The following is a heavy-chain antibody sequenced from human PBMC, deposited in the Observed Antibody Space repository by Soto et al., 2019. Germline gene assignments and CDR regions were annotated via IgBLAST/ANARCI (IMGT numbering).Heavy chain of an antibody. CDR2: IDASSTHI. J-gene: IGHJ5*02. CDR3: VRQQYDFLVDP. Sequence: EVQLVESGGGLVKPGGSLRLSCAASGFSFSTYNMNWVRQAPGKGLEWVSSIDASSTHIYYADSVKGRFTISRDNGKSSLYLKMDSLRAEDTALYYCVRQQYDFLVDPWGQGTLVTVSS. CDR1: GFSFSTYN. D-gene: IGHD3-16*01. V-gene: IGHV3-21*01.